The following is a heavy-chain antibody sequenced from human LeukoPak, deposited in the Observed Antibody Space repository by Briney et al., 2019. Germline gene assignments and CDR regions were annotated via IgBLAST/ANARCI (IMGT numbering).Heavy chain of an antibody. Sequence: GASVKVSCTASGYTFTSYDINWVRQATGQGLEWMGWMNPNSGNTGYAQKFQGRVTMTRNTSISTAYMELSSLRSEDTAVYYCAKGNPYYDFWSGPNYYYYMDVWGKGTTVTVSS. V-gene: IGHV1-8*01. CDR2: MNPNSGNT. CDR1: GYTFTSYD. CDR3: AKGNPYYDFWSGPNYYYYMDV. J-gene: IGHJ6*03. D-gene: IGHD3-3*01.